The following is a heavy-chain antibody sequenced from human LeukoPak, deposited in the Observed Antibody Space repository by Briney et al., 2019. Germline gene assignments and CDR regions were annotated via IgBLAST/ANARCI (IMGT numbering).Heavy chain of an antibody. CDR2: ISYDGSNK. D-gene: IGHD3-10*01. J-gene: IGHJ4*02. CDR3: AKDRDYYGSGSYDFDY. CDR1: GFTFSSYA. V-gene: IGHV3-30-3*01. Sequence: PGGSLRLSCAASGFTFSSYAMHWVRQAPGKGLEWVAVISYDGSNKYYADSVKGRFTISRDNSKNTLYLQMNSLRAEDTAVYYCAKDRDYYGSGSYDFDYWGQGTLVTVSS.